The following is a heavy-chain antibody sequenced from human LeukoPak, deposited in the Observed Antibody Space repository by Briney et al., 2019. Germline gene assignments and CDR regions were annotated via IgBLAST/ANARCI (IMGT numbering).Heavy chain of an antibody. V-gene: IGHV4-39*01. J-gene: IGHJ4*02. CDR1: GGSISSSSYY. D-gene: IGHD6-19*01. Sequence: SETLSLTCTVSGGSISSSSYYWGWIRQPPGTGLEWIGSIYYSGSTYYNPSLKSRVTISVDTSKNQFSLKLSSVTAADAAVYYCARGSSSGWYSKVDYWGQGTLVTVSS. CDR3: ARGSSSGWYSKVDY. CDR2: IYYSGST.